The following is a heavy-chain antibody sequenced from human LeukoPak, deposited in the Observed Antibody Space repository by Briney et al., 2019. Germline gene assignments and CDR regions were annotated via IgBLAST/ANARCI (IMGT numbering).Heavy chain of an antibody. V-gene: IGHV3-48*01. CDR2: ISYSSSII. Sequence: GGSLRLSCAASGFTLSNYNMNWVRQAPGKGLEWVSYISYSSSIIYYADSVKGRFTISRDNAKNSLYLQMNSLRAEDTAVYYCAGRGVEYCSSTSCQDVWGKGTTVTVSS. CDR1: GFTLSNYN. CDR3: AGRGVEYCSSTSCQDV. J-gene: IGHJ6*04. D-gene: IGHD2-2*01.